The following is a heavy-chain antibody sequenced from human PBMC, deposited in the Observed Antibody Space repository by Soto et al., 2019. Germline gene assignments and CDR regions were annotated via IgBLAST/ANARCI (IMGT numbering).Heavy chain of an antibody. CDR2: IDTSGTKI. Sequence: GGSLRLSCAASGYTFSDYYMSWIRQAPGKGLEWISYIDTSGTKIYYADSVKGRFTITRDNAKNSLYLEMNSLRDEDTAVYYCASHYDMWSGYLSPVDYWGQGTLVTVS. V-gene: IGHV3-11*01. CDR1: GYTFSDYY. J-gene: IGHJ4*02. D-gene: IGHD3-3*01. CDR3: ASHYDMWSGYLSPVDY.